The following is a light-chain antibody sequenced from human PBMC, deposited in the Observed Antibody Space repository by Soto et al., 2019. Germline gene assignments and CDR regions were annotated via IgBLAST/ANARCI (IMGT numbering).Light chain of an antibody. Sequence: EVVMTQSPATLSLSPGERATLSCRASQTVSRNLAWYQQRPGQAPTLLIYDISNRATGVPARFSGSGSETEFTLTIRSLQSEDFAVYFCQQYNNWPSFGQGTRLEIK. J-gene: IGKJ5*01. CDR1: QTVSRN. CDR3: QQYNNWPS. CDR2: DIS. V-gene: IGKV3-15*01.